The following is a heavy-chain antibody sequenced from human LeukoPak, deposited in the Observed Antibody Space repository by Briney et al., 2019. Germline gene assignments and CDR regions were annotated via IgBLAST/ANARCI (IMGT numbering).Heavy chain of an antibody. J-gene: IGHJ4*02. CDR1: GFTFSNFN. V-gene: IGHV3-48*01. CDR3: ARDSSAGSSSF. Sequence: GGSLRLSCAASGFTFSNFNMNWVRQAPGKGLEWISYISGTSATIYYADSVKGRFTISRDNAKNSLYLQMNSLRVEDTTVYYCARDSSAGSSSFWGQGTLVTVSS. D-gene: IGHD6-13*01. CDR2: ISGTSATI.